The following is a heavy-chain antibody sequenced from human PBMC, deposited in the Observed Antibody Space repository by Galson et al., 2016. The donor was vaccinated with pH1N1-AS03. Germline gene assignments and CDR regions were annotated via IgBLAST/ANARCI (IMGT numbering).Heavy chain of an antibody. Sequence: SLRLSCAASGFTFGDYPLTWFRQAPGKGLEWVGFIRSKTYGGTTEYAASVKGRFTISRDDSKSIAYLQMNSLRPEDTALYYCAKAERGGYYFRLTFEIWGQGTMVTVSS. CDR3: AKAERGGYYFRLTFEI. J-gene: IGHJ3*02. V-gene: IGHV3-49*03. CDR1: GFTFGDYP. D-gene: IGHD3-22*01. CDR2: IRSKTYGGTT.